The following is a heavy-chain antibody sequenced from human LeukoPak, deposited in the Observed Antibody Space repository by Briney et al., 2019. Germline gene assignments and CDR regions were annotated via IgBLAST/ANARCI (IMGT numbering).Heavy chain of an antibody. D-gene: IGHD4-17*01. J-gene: IGHJ4*02. CDR1: GFTFSSYA. V-gene: IGHV3-48*02. CDR2: ISTTSSTT. Sequence: PGGSLRLSCAASGFTFSSYAMNWVRQAPGKGLEWVSYISTTSSTTYYADSVRGRFTVSRDNAKNSLFLQMNSLRDEDTAVYYCARGETSLTSSLDYWGQPTLPTVSS. CDR3: ARGETSLTSSLDY.